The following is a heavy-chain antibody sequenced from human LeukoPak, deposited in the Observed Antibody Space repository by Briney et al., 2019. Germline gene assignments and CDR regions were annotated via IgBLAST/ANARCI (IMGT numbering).Heavy chain of an antibody. CDR2: IYTSGST. J-gene: IGHJ4*02. Sequence: PSQTLSLTCTVSGGSISSGSYYWSWIRQPAGKGLEWIGRIYTSGSTNYNPSLKSRVTISVDTSKNQFSLKLSSVTAADTAVYYCARDPLGGDTGPLDYWGQGTLVTVSS. CDR1: GGSISSGSYY. CDR3: ARDPLGGDTGPLDY. D-gene: IGHD3-16*01. V-gene: IGHV4-61*02.